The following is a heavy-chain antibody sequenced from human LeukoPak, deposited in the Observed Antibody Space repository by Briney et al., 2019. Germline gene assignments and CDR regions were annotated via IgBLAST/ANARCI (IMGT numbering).Heavy chain of an antibody. CDR1: GFTFSNYG. Sequence: GGSLRLSCAASGFTFSNYGMHWVRQAPGKGLEWVAVISYDGSRKFYGDSVKGRFTISRDNSKNTLYVQMSSLRAEDTAVYYCAKDRYLEAYGMDAWGQGTTVTVSS. V-gene: IGHV3-30*18. D-gene: IGHD1-14*01. CDR3: AKDRYLEAYGMDA. J-gene: IGHJ6*02. CDR2: ISYDGSRK.